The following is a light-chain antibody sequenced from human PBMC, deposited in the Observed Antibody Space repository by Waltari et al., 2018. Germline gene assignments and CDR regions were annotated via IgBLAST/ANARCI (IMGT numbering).Light chain of an antibody. CDR2: DVS. Sequence: QSALTQPVSVSGSPGQSITVSCIGTSNDIGSYNFVSWFQQHPGRAPKLMIYDVSERPLGVFNRFSGSKSGNTASLTISGLQAEDEADYYCFSYAGSNSFAFGGGTRVTVL. CDR1: SNDIGSYNF. V-gene: IGLV2-23*02. CDR3: FSYAGSNSFA. J-gene: IGLJ2*01.